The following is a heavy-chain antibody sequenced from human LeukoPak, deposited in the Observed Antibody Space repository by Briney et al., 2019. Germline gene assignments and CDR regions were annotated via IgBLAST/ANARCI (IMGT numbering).Heavy chain of an antibody. V-gene: IGHV5-51*01. D-gene: IGHD2-2*01. Sequence: GESLKISCKASGYSVSTYWIGWVRQMPGKGLEWMAIIYPGDSDTRYSPSFQGHVTISADKSISTAYLQWSSLKASDTAMYYCARPYCSSTSCPTFFQHWGQGTLVTVSS. J-gene: IGHJ1*01. CDR3: ARPYCSSTSCPTFFQH. CDR1: GYSVSTYW. CDR2: IYPGDSDT.